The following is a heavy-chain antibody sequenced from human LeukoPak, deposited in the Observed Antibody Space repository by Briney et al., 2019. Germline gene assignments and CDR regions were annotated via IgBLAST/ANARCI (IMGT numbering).Heavy chain of an antibody. J-gene: IGHJ6*03. Sequence: PGRSLRLSCAASGFIFSNYGVHWVRQAPGKGLEWVASIWYGGNNQHYADSVKGRFTISRDNAKNTLYLQMNSLRVEDAAVYYCARDATPMICYHFYMDVWGKGTKVTVSS. CDR1: GFIFSNYG. CDR2: IWYGGNNQ. D-gene: IGHD3-22*01. CDR3: ARDATPMICYHFYMDV. V-gene: IGHV3-33*01.